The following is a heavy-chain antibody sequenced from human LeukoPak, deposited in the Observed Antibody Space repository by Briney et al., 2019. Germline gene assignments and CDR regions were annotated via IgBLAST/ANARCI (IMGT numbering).Heavy chain of an antibody. Sequence: GGSLRLSCAASGFTFSSYGMHWVRQAPGKGLEWVAVIWYDGSNKYYADSVKGRFTISRDNSKNTLYLQMNSLRAEDTAVYYCARSRSFRGFDYWGQGTLVTVSP. CDR3: ARSRSFRGFDY. CDR1: GFTFSSYG. D-gene: IGHD2-15*01. V-gene: IGHV3-33*01. CDR2: IWYDGSNK. J-gene: IGHJ4*02.